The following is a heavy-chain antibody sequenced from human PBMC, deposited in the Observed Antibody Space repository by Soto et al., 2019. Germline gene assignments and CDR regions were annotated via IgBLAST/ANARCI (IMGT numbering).Heavy chain of an antibody. CDR3: ARGNCISTSCHYYYYYGMDV. CDR2: INPNSGGT. V-gene: IGHV1-2*04. J-gene: IGHJ6*02. CDR1: GYTFTGYY. D-gene: IGHD2-2*01. Sequence: ASVKVSCKASGYTFTGYYMHWVRQAPGQGLEWMGWINPNSGGTNYAQKFQGWVAMTRDTSISTAYMELSRLRSDDTAVYYCARGNCISTSCHYYYYYGMDVWGQGTTVTVSS.